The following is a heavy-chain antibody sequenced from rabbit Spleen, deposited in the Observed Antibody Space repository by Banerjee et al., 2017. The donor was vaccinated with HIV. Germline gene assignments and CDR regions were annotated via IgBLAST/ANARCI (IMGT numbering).Heavy chain of an antibody. CDR1: GFDLSRYYH. J-gene: IGHJ6*01. D-gene: IGHD8-1*01. CDR2: IGAGSSGST. Sequence: EESGGDLVKPGASLTLTCKASGFDLSRYYHMCWVRQAPGKGLEWIACIGAGSSGSTYSATWAKGRFTISKISSTTVTLQMTSLTAADTATYFCARDTGTSFSTYGMDLWGQGTLVTVS. CDR3: ARDTGTSFSTYGMDL. V-gene: IGHV1S40*01.